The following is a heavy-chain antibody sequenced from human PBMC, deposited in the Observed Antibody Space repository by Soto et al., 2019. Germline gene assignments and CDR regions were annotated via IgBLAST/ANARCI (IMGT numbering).Heavy chain of an antibody. CDR3: AKDSSYYSNYFDY. J-gene: IGHJ4*02. Sequence: GGSLRLSXAASGFTFSSYGMHWVRQAPGKGLEWVAVISYDGSNKYYADSVKGRFTISRDDSKNTLYLQMNSLRAEDTAVYYCAKDSSYYSNYFDYWGQGTLVTVSS. CDR1: GFTFSSYG. CDR2: ISYDGSNK. V-gene: IGHV3-30*18. D-gene: IGHD4-4*01.